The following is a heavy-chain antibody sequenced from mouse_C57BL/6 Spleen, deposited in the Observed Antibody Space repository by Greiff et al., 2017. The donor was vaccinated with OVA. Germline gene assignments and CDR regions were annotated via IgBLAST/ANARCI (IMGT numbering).Heavy chain of an antibody. J-gene: IGHJ3*01. CDR3: VREGDYDGAWFAY. CDR2: INPNYGTT. Sequence: EVKLQESGPELVKPGASVKISCKASGYSFTDYNMNWVKQSNGKSLEWIGVINPNYGTTSYNQKFKGKATLTVDQSSSTAYMQLNSLTSEDSAVYYCVREGDYDGAWFAYWGQGTLVTVSA. CDR1: GYSFTDYN. D-gene: IGHD2-4*01. V-gene: IGHV1-39*01.